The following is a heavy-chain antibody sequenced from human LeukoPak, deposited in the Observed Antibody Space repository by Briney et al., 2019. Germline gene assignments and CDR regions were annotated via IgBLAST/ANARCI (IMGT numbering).Heavy chain of an antibody. V-gene: IGHV3-30*03. D-gene: IGHD4-17*01. J-gene: IGHJ5*02. CDR2: ISYDGSNK. CDR1: GFTFRSYS. Sequence: GGSLRLSCAASGFTFRSYSMNWVRQAPGKGLKWVAVISYDGSNKYYADSVKGRFTISRDNSKNTLYLQMNSLRAEDTAVYYCARDVTDTVTNWFDPWGQGTLVTVSS. CDR3: ARDVTDTVTNWFDP.